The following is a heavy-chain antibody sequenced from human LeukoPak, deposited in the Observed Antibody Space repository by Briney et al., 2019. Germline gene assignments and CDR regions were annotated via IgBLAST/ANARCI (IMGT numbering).Heavy chain of an antibody. CDR1: GFTFSSYE. Sequence: GGSLRLSCAASGFTFSSYEMNWVRQAPGKGLEWVSGISGSGGSTYYADSVKGRFTISRDNSKNTLYLQMNSLRAEDTAVYYCAKSGSGWYSDYWGQGTLVTVSS. D-gene: IGHD6-19*01. V-gene: IGHV3-23*01. CDR2: ISGSGGST. CDR3: AKSGSGWYSDY. J-gene: IGHJ4*02.